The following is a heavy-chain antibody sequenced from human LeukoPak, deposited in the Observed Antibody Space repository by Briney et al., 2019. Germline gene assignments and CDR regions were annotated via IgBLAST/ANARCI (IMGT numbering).Heavy chain of an antibody. J-gene: IGHJ3*02. CDR3: ARDPTTVTKGLDI. Sequence: SETLSLTCTVSGGSFSSHYWSCLRQPPGKGLEWIRYISYIGSTNYIPSFKSRVTISVDTSKNQFSLKLSSVTAAATAVYSCARDPTTVTKGLDIWSQGTMVTVSS. D-gene: IGHD4-17*01. CDR1: GGSFSSHY. CDR2: ISYIGST. V-gene: IGHV4-59*11.